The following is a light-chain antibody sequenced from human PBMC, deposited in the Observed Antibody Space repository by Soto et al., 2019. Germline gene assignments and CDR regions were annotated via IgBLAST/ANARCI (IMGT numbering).Light chain of an antibody. J-gene: IGKJ2*01. Sequence: EIVLTQSPGTLSLSPGERATLSCRASQSVSTSSLAWYQQKPGQAPRLLIYGASSRATGIPDRVSGSGSGADFTLSISRLEPEDFAMYYCQQYGSSPYTFGQATKLAIK. CDR1: QSVSTSS. CDR3: QQYGSSPYT. V-gene: IGKV3-20*01. CDR2: GAS.